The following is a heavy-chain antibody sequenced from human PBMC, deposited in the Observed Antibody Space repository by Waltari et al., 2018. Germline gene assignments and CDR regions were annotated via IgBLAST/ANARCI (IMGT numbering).Heavy chain of an antibody. V-gene: IGHV3-23*01. CDR3: ACQRLIQWLDTDY. CDR2: ISGSGGST. D-gene: IGHD6-19*01. CDR1: GFTFSSFA. J-gene: IGHJ4*02. Sequence: EVQLLESGGGLVQPGGSLRLSCAASGFTFSSFAMSWVRQGPGKGLEWVSAISGSGGSTYYADSVKGRFTISRDNSKNTLYLQMNSLRAEDTAVYYCACQRLIQWLDTDYWGQGTLVTVSS.